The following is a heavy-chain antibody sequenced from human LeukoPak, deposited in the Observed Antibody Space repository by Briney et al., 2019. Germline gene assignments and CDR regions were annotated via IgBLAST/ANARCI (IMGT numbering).Heavy chain of an antibody. CDR1: GGTFSSYA. D-gene: IGHD1-1*01. V-gene: IGHV1-69*04. CDR2: IIPILGIA. J-gene: IGHJ4*02. CDR3: AGIWTGGHDY. Sequence: ASVKVSCKASGGTFSSYAISCVRQAPGQGLEWMGRIIPILGIANYAQKFQGRVTITADKSTSTAYMELSSLRSENTAVYYCAGIWTGGHDYWGQGTLVTVSS.